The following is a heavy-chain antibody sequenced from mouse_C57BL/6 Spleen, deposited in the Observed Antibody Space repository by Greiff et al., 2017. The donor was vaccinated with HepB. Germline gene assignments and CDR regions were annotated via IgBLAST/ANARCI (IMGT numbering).Heavy chain of an antibody. Sequence: VQGVESGPGLVAPSQSLSITCTVSGFSLTSYGVHWVRQPPGKGLEWLVVIWSDGSTTYNSALKSRLSISKDNSKSQVFLKMNSLQTDDTAMYYCARLYGNYEGAMDYWGQGTSVTVSS. J-gene: IGHJ4*01. CDR2: IWSDGST. D-gene: IGHD2-1*01. CDR3: ARLYGNYEGAMDY. V-gene: IGHV2-6*03. CDR1: GFSLTSYG.